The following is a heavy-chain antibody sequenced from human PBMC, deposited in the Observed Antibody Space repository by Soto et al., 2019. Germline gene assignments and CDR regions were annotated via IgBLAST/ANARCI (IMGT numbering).Heavy chain of an antibody. Sequence: LSLTCTVSGGSMSPYYWSWIRQPPGKGLEWIGYIYYTGSTSYNPSLKSRVTISVDTSKTQFSLKLSSVTAADTALYYCARSFYESSGYYPLWGQGTLVTVSS. V-gene: IGHV4-59*01. CDR2: IYYTGST. CDR1: GGSMSPYY. D-gene: IGHD3-22*01. J-gene: IGHJ4*02. CDR3: ARSFYESSGYYPL.